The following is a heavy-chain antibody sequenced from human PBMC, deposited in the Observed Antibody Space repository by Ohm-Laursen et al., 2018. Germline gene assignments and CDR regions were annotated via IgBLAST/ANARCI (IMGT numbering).Heavy chain of an antibody. Sequence: SLRLSCAASGFTFRSYEMNWVRQAPGKGLEWVSSISSSSSYIYYADSVKGRFTISRDNAKNSLYLQMNSLRAEDTAVYYCAREQYYDFWSGYYRLLYGMDVWGQGTTVTVSS. CDR2: ISSSSSYI. CDR3: AREQYYDFWSGYYRLLYGMDV. J-gene: IGHJ6*02. D-gene: IGHD3-3*01. CDR1: GFTFRSYE. V-gene: IGHV3-21*01.